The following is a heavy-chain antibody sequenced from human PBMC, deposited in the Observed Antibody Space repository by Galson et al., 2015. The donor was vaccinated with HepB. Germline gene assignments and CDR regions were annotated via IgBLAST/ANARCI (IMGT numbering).Heavy chain of an antibody. Sequence: SLRLSCAASGFIFSTSAMHRVRQAPGKGLEWVAITSHDGSNKYYGDSVKGRFTISRDNSKNTLFLQMNSLRPEDTAVYYCAKSIWNDGPFDYWGQGTLVTVSS. CDR2: TSHDGSNK. D-gene: IGHD1-1*01. CDR1: GFIFSTSA. V-gene: IGHV3-30*18. CDR3: AKSIWNDGPFDY. J-gene: IGHJ4*02.